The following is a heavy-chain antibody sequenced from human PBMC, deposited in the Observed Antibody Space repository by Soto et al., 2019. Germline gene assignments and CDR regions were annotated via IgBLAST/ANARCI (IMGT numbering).Heavy chain of an antibody. Sequence: PGGSLRLSCVGTGLNFDDFAMHWVRQAPGKGLEWVSGITWNSRVLAYADSVKGRFTISRDNARNSLYLQMDSLRDEDTALYYCAKGRYDFWSPYDFDSWGQGTLVT. J-gene: IGHJ4*02. D-gene: IGHD3-3*01. CDR2: ITWNSRVL. V-gene: IGHV3-9*01. CDR1: GLNFDDFA. CDR3: AKGRYDFWSPYDFDS.